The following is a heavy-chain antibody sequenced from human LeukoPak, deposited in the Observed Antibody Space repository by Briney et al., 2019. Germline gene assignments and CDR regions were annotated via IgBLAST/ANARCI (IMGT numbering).Heavy chain of an antibody. V-gene: IGHV3-23*01. D-gene: IGHD2-21*02. Sequence: PGGSLRLSCAASGFTFSNYAMTWVRQAPGKGLEWVSSITDGGGDTAYADSVKGRFTISRDNSKNTLYLQMNSLRAEDTAMYYCAKVRDLYVVVTASDSWGQGTLVTVSS. J-gene: IGHJ4*02. CDR2: ITDGGGDT. CDR1: GFTFSNYA. CDR3: AKVRDLYVVVTASDS.